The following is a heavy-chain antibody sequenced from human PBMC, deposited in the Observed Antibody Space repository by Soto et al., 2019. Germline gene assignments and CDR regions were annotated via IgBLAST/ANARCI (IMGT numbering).Heavy chain of an antibody. CDR1: GYTFTSYG. D-gene: IGHD3-9*01. J-gene: IGHJ4*02. V-gene: IGHV1-18*01. CDR3: ASTENYDIRGSPLDY. Sequence: SVKVSCKASGYTFTSYGISWVRQAPGQGLEWMGWISAYNGNTNYAQKLQGRVTMTTDTSTSTAYMELRSLRSDDTAVYYCASTENYDIRGSPLDYWGQGTLVTVSS. CDR2: ISAYNGNT.